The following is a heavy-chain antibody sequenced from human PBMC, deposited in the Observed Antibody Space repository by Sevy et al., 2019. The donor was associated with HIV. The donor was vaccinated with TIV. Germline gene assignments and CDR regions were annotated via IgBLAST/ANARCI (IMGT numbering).Heavy chain of an antibody. D-gene: IGHD5-12*01. J-gene: IGHJ3*02. CDR3: AKSSMGGARWLQLGAFDI. V-gene: IGHV3-30*18. CDR2: IAYDGSNK. CDR1: GYTFSSYG. Sequence: GGSLRLSCAASGYTFSSYGMHWVRQAPGKGLEWVAVIAYDGSNKYYGDSVKGRFTISRDNSKNTLYLQMNSLRAEDTAVYYCAKSSMGGARWLQLGAFDIWCQGTMVTVSS.